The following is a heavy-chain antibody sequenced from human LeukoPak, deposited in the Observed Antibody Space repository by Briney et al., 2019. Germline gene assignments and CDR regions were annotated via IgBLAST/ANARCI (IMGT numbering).Heavy chain of an antibody. CDR2: INHSGST. D-gene: IGHD5-12*01. Sequence: PSETLSLTCAVSGGSISSSNWWSWVRQPPGKGLEWIGEINHSGSTNYNPSLKSRVTISVDTSKNQFSLKLSSVTAADTAVYYCARVEIAPNPRSWLDDAFDIWGQGTMVTVSS. CDR1: GGSISSSNW. CDR3: ARVEIAPNPRSWLDDAFDI. V-gene: IGHV4-4*02. J-gene: IGHJ3*02.